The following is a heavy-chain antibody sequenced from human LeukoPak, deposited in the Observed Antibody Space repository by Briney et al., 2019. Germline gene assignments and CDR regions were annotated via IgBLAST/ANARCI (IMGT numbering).Heavy chain of an antibody. J-gene: IGHJ4*02. CDR3: AREDRYSTSKYQLLGCFDY. D-gene: IGHD2-2*01. CDR2: ISSSSSTI. Sequence: GGSLRLSCAASGFTFSSYRMNWVRQAPGKGLEWVSYISSSSSTIYYADSVKGRFTISRDNAKNSLYLQMNSLRAEDTAVYYCAREDRYSTSKYQLLGCFDYWGQGTLVTVSS. CDR1: GFTFSSYR. V-gene: IGHV3-48*04.